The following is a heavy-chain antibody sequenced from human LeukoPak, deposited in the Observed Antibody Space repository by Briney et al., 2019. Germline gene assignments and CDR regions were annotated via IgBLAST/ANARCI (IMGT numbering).Heavy chain of an antibody. Sequence: PSETLSLTCAVSGYPISSGYYWGWIRQPPGKGLEWIGSIYHSGSTYYNPSLKSRVTISVDTSKNQFSLKLSSVTAADTAVYYCARFYYDSSGYYPDYWGQGTLVTVSS. CDR2: IYHSGST. J-gene: IGHJ4*02. V-gene: IGHV4-38-2*01. CDR3: ARFYYDSSGYYPDY. D-gene: IGHD3-22*01. CDR1: GYPISSGYY.